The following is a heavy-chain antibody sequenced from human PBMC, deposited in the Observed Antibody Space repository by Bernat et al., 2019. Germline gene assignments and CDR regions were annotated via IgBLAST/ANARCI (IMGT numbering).Heavy chain of an antibody. CDR3: AKVKGIWFGELSDYFDY. CDR1: GFTFSSYG. V-gene: IGHV3-30*18. CDR2: ISYDGSNK. Sequence: QVQLVESGGGVVQPGRSLRLSCAASGFTFSSYGMHWVRQAPGKGLEWVAVISYDGSNKYYADSVKGRFTISRDNSKNTLYLQMNSLRAEDTAVYYCAKVKGIWFGELSDYFDYWGQGTLVTVSS. D-gene: IGHD3-10*01. J-gene: IGHJ4*02.